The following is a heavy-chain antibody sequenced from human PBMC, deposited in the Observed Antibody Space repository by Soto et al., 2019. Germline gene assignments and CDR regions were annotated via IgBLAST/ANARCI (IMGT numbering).Heavy chain of an antibody. J-gene: IGHJ4*02. D-gene: IGHD3-16*01. CDR1: NDSISTYY. V-gene: IGHV4-59*08. CDR3: ARPGRDGGALHY. CDR2: IYYSGST. Sequence: QVQLQESGPGLVKPSETLSLTCTVSNDSISTYYWTWIRQPPGKGLELIGFIYYSGSTNYNPSLQNRVTISVDTSKNQFSLKMNSETAADTAVYYCARPGRDGGALHYWGQGTLVTVSS.